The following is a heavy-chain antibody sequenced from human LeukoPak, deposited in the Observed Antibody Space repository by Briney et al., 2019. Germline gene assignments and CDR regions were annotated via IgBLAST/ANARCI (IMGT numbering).Heavy chain of an antibody. CDR3: ARGMDWTLNH. CDR2: ISYDGSNK. Sequence: PGGSLRLSCAASGFTFSSYAMHWVRQAPGKGLEWVAVISYDGSNKYYADSVKGRFTISRDNSKNTLYLEMNSLRAVDTAVYYCARGMDWTLNHWGQGALVTVSS. CDR1: GFTFSSYA. J-gene: IGHJ5*02. D-gene: IGHD3/OR15-3a*01. V-gene: IGHV3-30-3*01.